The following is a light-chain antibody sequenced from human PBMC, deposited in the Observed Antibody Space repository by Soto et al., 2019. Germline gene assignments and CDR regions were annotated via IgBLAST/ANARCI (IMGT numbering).Light chain of an antibody. J-gene: IGLJ2*01. V-gene: IGLV2-18*02. CDR3: SSHTNSNVA. CDR2: EVS. Sequence: QSALTQPPSVSGSPGQSVTISCTGTSSDVGYYNRVSWYQQPPGTVPKVIMFEVSNRPSGVPDRFSGSRSGNTASLTISGLQAEDEADYYCSSHTNSNVAFGGGTKLTVL. CDR1: SSDVGYYNR.